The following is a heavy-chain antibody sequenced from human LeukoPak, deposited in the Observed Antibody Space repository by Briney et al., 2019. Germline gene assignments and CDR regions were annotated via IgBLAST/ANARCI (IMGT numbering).Heavy chain of an antibody. J-gene: IGHJ4*02. CDR2: IYHSGST. Sequence: SQTLSLTCAVSRGSISSAGYSWSWIRQPPGKGLEWIGYIYHSGSTYYNSSLKSRVTISVDRSKNQFSLKLTSVTAADTAVYYCARLGRYDYFIDYWGQGTLVTVSS. CDR3: ARLGRYDYFIDY. V-gene: IGHV4-30-2*01. D-gene: IGHD3-16*01. CDR1: RGSISSAGYS.